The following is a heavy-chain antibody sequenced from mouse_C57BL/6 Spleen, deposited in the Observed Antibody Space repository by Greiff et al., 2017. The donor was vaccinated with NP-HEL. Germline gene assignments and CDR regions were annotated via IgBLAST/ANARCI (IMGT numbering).Heavy chain of an antibody. CDR2: IDPENGDT. Sequence: EVQLQQSGAELVRPGASVKLSCTASGFNFKDDYMHWVKQRPEQGLEWIGWIDPENGDTEYASKFQGKATITADTSSNTAYLQLSSLTSEDTAVYYCTQGDAHGAMDYWGQGTSVTVSS. CDR1: GFNFKDDY. CDR3: TQGDAHGAMDY. J-gene: IGHJ4*01. D-gene: IGHD1-3*01. V-gene: IGHV14-4*01.